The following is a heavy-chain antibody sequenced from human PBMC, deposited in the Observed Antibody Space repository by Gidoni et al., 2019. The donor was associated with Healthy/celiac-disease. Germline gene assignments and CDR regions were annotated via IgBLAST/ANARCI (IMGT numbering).Heavy chain of an antibody. CDR1: GFTFSSYG. D-gene: IGHD3-22*01. J-gene: IGHJ3*02. Sequence: QVQLVESGGGVVQPGRSLRLSCAASGFTFSSYGMPWVRQAPGKGLEWVAVIWYDGSNKYYADSVKGRFTISRDNSKNTLYLQMNSLRAEDTAVYYCARFSRHRLYYYDSSGPDAFDIWGQGTMVTVSS. CDR2: IWYDGSNK. V-gene: IGHV3-33*01. CDR3: ARFSRHRLYYYDSSGPDAFDI.